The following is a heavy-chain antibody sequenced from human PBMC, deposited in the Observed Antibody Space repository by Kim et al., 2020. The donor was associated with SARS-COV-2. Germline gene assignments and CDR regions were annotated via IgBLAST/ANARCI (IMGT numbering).Heavy chain of an antibody. CDR3: ARGRVGVVPSPILGLGPFWKFYSMDV. CDR1: GESFSDYH. CDR2: INNSGRT. Sequence: SETLSHTCAIFGESFSDYHWTWVRRPPGKGLEWIVEINNSGRTNYNTALKSRVIISSDTSKNQFSLKVTSLIAADTALYYCARGRVGVVPSPILGLGPFWKFYSMDVWGRGATATV. V-gene: IGHV4-34*01. D-gene: IGHD3-3*01. J-gene: IGHJ6*03.